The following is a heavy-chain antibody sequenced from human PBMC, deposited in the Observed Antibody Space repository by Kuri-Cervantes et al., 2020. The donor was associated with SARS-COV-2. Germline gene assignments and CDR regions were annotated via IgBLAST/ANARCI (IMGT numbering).Heavy chain of an antibody. CDR3: AKVINSGSWFDP. D-gene: IGHD6-19*01. CDR2: ISGSGGST. CDR1: GFTFSSYA. J-gene: IGHJ5*02. V-gene: IGHV3-23*01. Sequence: ETLSLTCAASGFTFSSYAMSWVRQAPGKGLEWVSAISGSGGSTYYADSVKGRFTISRDNSKNTLYLQMNSLRAEDTAVYYCAKVINSGSWFDPWGQGTLVTVSS.